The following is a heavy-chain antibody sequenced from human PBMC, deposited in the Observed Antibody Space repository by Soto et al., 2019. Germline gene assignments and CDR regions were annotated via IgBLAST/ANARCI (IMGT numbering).Heavy chain of an antibody. CDR2: IFSNDEK. CDR1: GFSLSNARMG. V-gene: IGHV2-26*01. Sequence: QVTLKESGPVLVKPTETLTLTCTVSGFSLSNARMGVSWIRQPPGKALEWLAHIFSNDEKSYSTSLKSRLTISKDTSKSQVVLTMTNMDPVDTATYCCARTPRRDTVTTNSYYYGMDGWGQGTTVTVSS. D-gene: IGHD4-17*01. J-gene: IGHJ6*02. CDR3: ARTPRRDTVTTNSYYYGMDG.